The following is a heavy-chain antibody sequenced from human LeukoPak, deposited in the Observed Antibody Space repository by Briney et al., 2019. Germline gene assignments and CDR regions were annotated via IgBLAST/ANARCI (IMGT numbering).Heavy chain of an antibody. V-gene: IGHV4-38-2*02. CDR1: DFPISRGFY. D-gene: IGHD3/OR15-3a*01. J-gene: IGHJ4*02. CDR3: ARDRGGRTGYASGDYDF. CDR2: IFYTGVT. Sequence: SETLSLTCAVSDFPISRGFYWAWIRQSPGKGLEWIGIIFYTGVTYYNPSLKSRVTLSVDTSKNQFSLNVASVTAADTAVYYCARDRGGRTGYASGDYDFWGQGILVTVSS.